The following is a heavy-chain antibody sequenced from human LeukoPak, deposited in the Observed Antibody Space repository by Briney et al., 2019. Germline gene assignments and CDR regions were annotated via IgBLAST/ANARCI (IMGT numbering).Heavy chain of an antibody. CDR3: ARDREPYSGYDCDY. CDR2: IYTSGST. Sequence: SETLSLTCTVSGGSISSYYWSWIRQPAGKGLEWIGRIYTSGSTNYNPSLKSRVTMSVDTSKNQFSLKLSSVTAADTAVYYCARDREPYSGYDCDYWGQGTLVTVSS. D-gene: IGHD5-12*01. CDR1: GGSISSYY. J-gene: IGHJ4*02. V-gene: IGHV4-4*07.